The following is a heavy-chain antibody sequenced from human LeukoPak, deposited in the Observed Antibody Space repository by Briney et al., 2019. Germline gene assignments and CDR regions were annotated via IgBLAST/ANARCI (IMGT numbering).Heavy chain of an antibody. J-gene: IGHJ4*02. CDR3: ASETSKLPLDY. CDR1: GGTFSSYA. Sequence: SVKVSCKASGGTFSSYAISWVRQAPGQGLEWMGGIIPIFGTANYAQKFQGRVAITTDESTSTAYMELSSLRSEDTAVYYCASETSKLPLDYWGQGTLVTVSS. D-gene: IGHD2-15*01. CDR2: IIPIFGTA. V-gene: IGHV1-69*05.